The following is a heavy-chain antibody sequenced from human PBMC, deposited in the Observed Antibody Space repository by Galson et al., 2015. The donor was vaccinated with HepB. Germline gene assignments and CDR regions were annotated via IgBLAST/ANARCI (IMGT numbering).Heavy chain of an antibody. D-gene: IGHD2-2*01. Sequence: SVKVSCKASGYTFTGYYTHWVRQAPGQGLEWMGWINPNSGGTNYAQKFQGRVTMTRDTSISTAYMELSRLRSDDTAVYYCARARLGYCSSTSCYVFGMDVWGQGTTVTVSS. CDR1: GYTFTGYY. CDR3: ARARLGYCSSTSCYVFGMDV. J-gene: IGHJ6*02. CDR2: INPNSGGT. V-gene: IGHV1-2*02.